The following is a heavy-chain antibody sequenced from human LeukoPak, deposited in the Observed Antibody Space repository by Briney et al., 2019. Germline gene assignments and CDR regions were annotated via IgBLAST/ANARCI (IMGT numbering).Heavy chain of an antibody. D-gene: IGHD2-2*01. Sequence: GASVKVSCKASGYTFTGYYMHWVRQAPGQGLEWMGWINPNSGGTNYAQKFQGRVTMTRDTSISTAYMELSRLRSDDTAVYYCASFNIVVVPAAMTDYWGQGTLVTVSS. CDR1: GYTFTGYY. CDR3: ASFNIVVVPAAMTDY. V-gene: IGHV1-2*02. J-gene: IGHJ4*02. CDR2: INPNSGGT.